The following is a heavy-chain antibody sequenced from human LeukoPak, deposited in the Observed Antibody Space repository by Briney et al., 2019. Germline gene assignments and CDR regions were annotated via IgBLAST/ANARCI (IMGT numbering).Heavy chain of an antibody. V-gene: IGHV3-33*06. CDR1: GFTFSSYG. D-gene: IGHD2-21*02. Sequence: GGSLRLSCAASGFTFSSYGMHWVRQAPGKGLEWVAVIWYDGSNKYYADSVKGRFTISRDNSKNTLYLQMNSLRAEDTAVYYCAKDNTGPYCGGDCYSGSPYWGQGTLVTVSS. J-gene: IGHJ4*02. CDR2: IWYDGSNK. CDR3: AKDNTGPYCGGDCYSGSPY.